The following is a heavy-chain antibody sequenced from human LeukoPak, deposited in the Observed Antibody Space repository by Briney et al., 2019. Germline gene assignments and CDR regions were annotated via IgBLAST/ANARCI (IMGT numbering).Heavy chain of an antibody. Sequence: ASVTVSFKASGYTFTSYGISWVRQAPGQGLEWMGWISAYNGNTNYAQKLQGRVTMTTDTSTSTAYMELRSPRSDDTAVYYCARVPVVPAAGDYWGQGTLVTVSS. CDR1: GYTFTSYG. D-gene: IGHD2-2*01. V-gene: IGHV1-18*01. CDR3: ARVPVVPAAGDY. J-gene: IGHJ4*02. CDR2: ISAYNGNT.